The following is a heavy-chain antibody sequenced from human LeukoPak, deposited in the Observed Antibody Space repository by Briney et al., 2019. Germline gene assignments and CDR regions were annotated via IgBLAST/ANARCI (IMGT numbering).Heavy chain of an antibody. CDR1: GFTVSSNY. CDR2: IYSGGST. D-gene: IGHD2-21*02. Sequence: GGSLKLSCAASGFTVSSNYMSWVRQAPGKGPEWVSVIYSGGSTYYADCVKGRFTISRDNSKNTLYLQMNSLRAEDTAVYYCARDPKYRYCGGDCYWSWGQGTLVTVSS. V-gene: IGHV3-66*01. CDR3: ARDPKYRYCGGDCYWS. J-gene: IGHJ4*02.